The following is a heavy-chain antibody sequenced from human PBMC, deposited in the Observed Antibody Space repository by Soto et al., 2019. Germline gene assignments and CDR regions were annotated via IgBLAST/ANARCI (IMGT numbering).Heavy chain of an antibody. J-gene: IGHJ5*02. Sequence: GGSLRLSCAASGFTFRNYAMSWVRQAPGKGLEWVSSISDSGSVTYYADSVKGRFTISRDNSKNTLYLQMNSLRADDTAVYYCAKYRFSILYPFDPWGQGTLVTVSS. V-gene: IGHV3-23*01. CDR3: AKYRFSILYPFDP. CDR1: GFTFRNYA. D-gene: IGHD3-9*01. CDR2: ISDSGSVT.